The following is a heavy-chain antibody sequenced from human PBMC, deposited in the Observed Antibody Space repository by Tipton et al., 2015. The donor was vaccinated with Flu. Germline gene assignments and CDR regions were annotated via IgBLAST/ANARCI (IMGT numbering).Heavy chain of an antibody. CDR2: ISSSSSYT. J-gene: IGHJ3*02. Sequence: LSLTCAVYGGSFSGYYWSWIRRAPGKGLEWVSYISSSSSYTNYADSVKGRFTISRDNAKNSLYLQMNSLRAEDTAVYYCARDTLGYCSSTSCHMGSYGAFDIWGQGTMVTVSS. CDR1: GGSFSGYY. V-gene: IGHV3-11*06. CDR3: ARDTLGYCSSTSCHMGSYGAFDI. D-gene: IGHD2-2*02.